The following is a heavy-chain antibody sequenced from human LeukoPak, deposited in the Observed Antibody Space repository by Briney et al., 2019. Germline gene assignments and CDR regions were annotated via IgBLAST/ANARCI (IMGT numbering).Heavy chain of an antibody. CDR3: ARDDPISRYMDV. J-gene: IGHJ6*03. V-gene: IGHV3-30-3*01. CDR1: GFALNFYA. CDR2: ISYDGYNK. Sequence: GRSLRLSCVASGFALNFYAMHWVRQAPGKGLEWVAFISYDGYNKYYADSVKGRFTISRDNSRNTLYVQVNSLTAEDTAVYYCARDDPISRYMDVWGKGTTVTVSS.